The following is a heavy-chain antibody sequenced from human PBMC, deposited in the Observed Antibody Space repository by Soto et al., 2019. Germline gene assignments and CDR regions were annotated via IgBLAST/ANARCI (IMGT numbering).Heavy chain of an antibody. D-gene: IGHD3-16*01. CDR3: TTDPFWAARDYYYYYMDV. J-gene: IGHJ6*03. CDR2: IKSKTDGGTT. V-gene: IGHV3-15*01. Sequence: EVQLVESGGGLVKPGGSLRLSCAASGFTFSNAWMSWVRQAPGKGLEWVGGIKSKTDGGTTDYAAPVKGRFTISRDDSKNTLYLQMNSLKTEDTAVYYCTTDPFWAARDYYYYYMDVWGKGTTVTVSS. CDR1: GFTFSNAW.